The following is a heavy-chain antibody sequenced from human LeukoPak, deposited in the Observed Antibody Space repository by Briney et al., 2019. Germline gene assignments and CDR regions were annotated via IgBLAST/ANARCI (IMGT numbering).Heavy chain of an antibody. J-gene: IGHJ4*02. CDR3: ARDSSTTGTMSFDY. D-gene: IGHD1-1*01. Sequence: PSETLSLTCSVSGGSISGHYWTWIRQPPGKGLEWIGQIHYTGKPDYNPSLKSRITISVDTSKNQVSLQVSSVTAADSAIYYCARDSSTTGTMSFDYWGQGTLVTVSS. V-gene: IGHV4-59*11. CDR2: IHYTGKP. CDR1: GGSISGHY.